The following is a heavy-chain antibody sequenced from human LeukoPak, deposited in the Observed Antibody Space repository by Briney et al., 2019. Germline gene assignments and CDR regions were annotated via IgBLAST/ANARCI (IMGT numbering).Heavy chain of an antibody. CDR2: IYYSGSI. D-gene: IGHD5-18*01. Sequence: MSSETLSLTCTVSGGSISSYYWSWIRQPPGKGLELIGYIYYSGSINYNPSLKSRVTISVDTSKNQFSLKLSSVTAADTAVYYCASYKYSYGPRGYYYYMDVWGKGTTVTVSS. CDR3: ASYKYSYGPRGYYYYMDV. V-gene: IGHV4-59*01. CDR1: GGSISSYY. J-gene: IGHJ6*03.